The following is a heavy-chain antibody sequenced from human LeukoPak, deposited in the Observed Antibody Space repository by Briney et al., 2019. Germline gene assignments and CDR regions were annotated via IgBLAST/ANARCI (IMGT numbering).Heavy chain of an antibody. CDR2: IYHSGST. Sequence: SETLSLTCAVSGYSISGGYYWGWIRQPPGKGLEWIGSIYHSGSTYYNPSLKSRVTISVDTSKNQFSLKLSSVTAADTAVYYCARVIRGYYYGSGSYYNPNFYFDYWGQGTLVTVSS. D-gene: IGHD3-10*01. CDR1: GYSISGGYY. CDR3: ARVIRGYYYGSGSYYNPNFYFDY. J-gene: IGHJ4*02. V-gene: IGHV4-38-2*01.